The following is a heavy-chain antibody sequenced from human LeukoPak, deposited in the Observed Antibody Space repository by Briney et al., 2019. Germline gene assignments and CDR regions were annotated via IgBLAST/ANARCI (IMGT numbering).Heavy chain of an antibody. CDR3: AREGYCSAASCSPDY. CDR2: IIPNSGGT. J-gene: IGHJ4*02. Sequence: ASMKVSCKASGYTFTGHYIHWVRQAPGQGLEWMGWIIPNSGGTNYAQKFQGRVSMTRDTSISTAYMELNNLTSDDTAVYYCAREGYCSAASCSPDYWGRGTLVTVSS. CDR1: GYTFTGHY. V-gene: IGHV1-2*02. D-gene: IGHD2-15*01.